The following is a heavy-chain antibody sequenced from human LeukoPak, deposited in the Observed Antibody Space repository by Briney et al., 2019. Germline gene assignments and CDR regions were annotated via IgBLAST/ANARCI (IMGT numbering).Heavy chain of an antibody. D-gene: IGHD6-19*01. CDR1: GGSISSHY. Sequence: SETLSLTCTVSGGSISSHYWSWIRQPPGKGLEWIGYIYYSGSTNYNPSLKSRVTISVDTSKNQFSLKLSSVTAADTAVYYCARLTVAGTVDYWGQGTLVTVSS. V-gene: IGHV4-59*08. J-gene: IGHJ4*02. CDR2: IYYSGST. CDR3: ARLTVAGTVDY.